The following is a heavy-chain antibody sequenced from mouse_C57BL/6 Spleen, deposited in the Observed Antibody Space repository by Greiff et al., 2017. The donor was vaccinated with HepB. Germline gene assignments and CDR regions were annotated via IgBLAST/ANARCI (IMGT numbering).Heavy chain of an antibody. CDR3: ARAHIYYDYDDWYFDV. CDR2: IGPGSGST. D-gene: IGHD2-4*01. V-gene: IGHV1-77*01. Sequence: QVQLQQSGAELVKPGASVKISCKASGYTFTDYYINWVKQRPGQGLEWIGKIGPGSGSTYYNEKFKGKATLTADKSSSTAYMQLSSLTSEDSAVYFCARAHIYYDYDDWYFDVWGTGTTVTVSS. J-gene: IGHJ1*03. CDR1: GYTFTDYY.